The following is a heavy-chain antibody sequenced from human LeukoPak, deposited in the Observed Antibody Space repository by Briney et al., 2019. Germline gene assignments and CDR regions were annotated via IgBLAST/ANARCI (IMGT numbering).Heavy chain of an antibody. CDR3: ARQYYYDSSGYYEGFDY. Sequence: GESLKISCKGSGYSFTSYWIGWVRQMPGKGLEWMGIIYPGDSDTRYSPSFQGQVTISADKSISTAYLQRSSLKASDTAMYYCARQYYYDSSGYYEGFDYWGQGTLVTVSS. CDR2: IYPGDSDT. J-gene: IGHJ4*02. CDR1: GYSFTSYW. V-gene: IGHV5-51*01. D-gene: IGHD3-22*01.